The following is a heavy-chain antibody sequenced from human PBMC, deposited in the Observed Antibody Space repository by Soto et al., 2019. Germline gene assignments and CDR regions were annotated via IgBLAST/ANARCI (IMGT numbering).Heavy chain of an antibody. J-gene: IGHJ6*03. D-gene: IGHD3-9*01. CDR2: IWYDGSNK. CDR3: ARIGYDILTGLESYYYYYMDV. Sequence: GGSLRLSCAASGFTFSSYGMHWVRQAPGKGLEWVAVIWYDGSNKYYADSVKGRFTISRDNSKNTLYLQMNSLRAEDTAVYYCARIGYDILTGLESYYYYYMDVWGKGTTVTVSS. V-gene: IGHV3-33*01. CDR1: GFTFSSYG.